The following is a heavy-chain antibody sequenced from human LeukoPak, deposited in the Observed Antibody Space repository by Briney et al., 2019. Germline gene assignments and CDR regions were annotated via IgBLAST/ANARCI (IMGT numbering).Heavy chain of an antibody. J-gene: IGHJ6*02. Sequence: GGSLRLSGAASGFTFSSYAMSWVRQAPGKGLEWVSSMSGSGGSTYYADSVKGRFTISRDDPKNTLYLQMNSLRAEDTAVYYCARVRYGELDVWGQGTTVTVSS. CDR2: MSGSGGST. V-gene: IGHV3-23*01. D-gene: IGHD4-17*01. CDR1: GFTFSSYA. CDR3: ARVRYGELDV.